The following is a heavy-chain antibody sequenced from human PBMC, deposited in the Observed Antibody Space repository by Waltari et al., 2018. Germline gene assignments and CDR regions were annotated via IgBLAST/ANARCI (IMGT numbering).Heavy chain of an antibody. CDR1: GYTFTGYY. Sequence: QVQLVQSGAEVTKPGASVKVSCKASGYTFTGYYMHWVRQAPGQGLERMGWINPNSGGTNEAQKVKGRGTMTRDTSISTAYMELGRLRSDDTAVYYCTSLYEDAFDIWGQGTMVTVSS. J-gene: IGHJ3*02. CDR2: INPNSGGT. CDR3: TSLYEDAFDI. V-gene: IGHV1-2*02. D-gene: IGHD3-16*02.